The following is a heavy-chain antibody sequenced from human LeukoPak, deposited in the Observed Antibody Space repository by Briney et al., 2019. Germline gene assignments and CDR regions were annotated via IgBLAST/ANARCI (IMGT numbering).Heavy chain of an antibody. CDR3: ASDWRLFYY. CDR1: GFTFGSYS. J-gene: IGHJ4*02. CDR2: ITSRSGTM. D-gene: IGHD3-9*01. V-gene: IGHV3-48*01. Sequence: GGSLRLSCAASGFTFGSYSMNWVRQAPGKGLEWVAYITSRSGTMFYADSVKGRFTISRDNAENSMYLQMNSLRAEDTAVYYCASDWRLFYYWGQGTLVTVSS.